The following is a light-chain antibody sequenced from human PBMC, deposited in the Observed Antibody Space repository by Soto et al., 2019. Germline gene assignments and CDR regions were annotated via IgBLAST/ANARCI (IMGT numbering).Light chain of an antibody. CDR2: GAS. CDR1: QSVSSSH. V-gene: IGKV3-20*01. CDR3: QQYDSSPLT. J-gene: IGKJ4*01. Sequence: EIVLTQSPATLSLSRGERATISCRASQSVSSSHLSWYQQKPGQAPRLLTYGASSRATGIADRFSGSGSGTDFTLTISRLQPEDFAVYYCQQYDSSPLTFGEGTKVEIK.